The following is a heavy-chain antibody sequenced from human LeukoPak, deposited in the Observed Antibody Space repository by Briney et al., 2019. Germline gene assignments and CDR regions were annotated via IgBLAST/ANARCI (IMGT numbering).Heavy chain of an antibody. CDR3: ARRGDSRGYYDAFDI. J-gene: IGHJ3*02. CDR2: VGTAGDT. V-gene: IGHV3-13*01. Sequence: GGSLRLSCTASGFTFSSYNMHWVRQPTGKGLEWVSAVGTAGDTYYPGSVKGRFTISRENAKNSLYLQVNSLRAGDTAVYYCARRGDSRGYYDAFDIWGQGTMVTVSS. CDR1: GFTFSSYN. D-gene: IGHD3-22*01.